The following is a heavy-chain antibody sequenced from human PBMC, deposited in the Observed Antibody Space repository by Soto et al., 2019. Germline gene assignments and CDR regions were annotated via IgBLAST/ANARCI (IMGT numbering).Heavy chain of an antibody. Sequence: EVQLVESGGGLVQPGRSLRLSCAASGFTFDDYAMHWVRQAPGKGPEWVSGSTWNSGSRGYAESVKGRFTISRDNAKNSLXXXXXXXXXXXXXXXXXXXXXXXLXXLXTTVTTFWGPVHIWGQGTMVTASS. D-gene: IGHD4-17*01. V-gene: IGHV3-9*01. CDR1: GFTFDDYA. CDR3: XXXXXXLXXLXTTVTTFWGPVHI. CDR2: STWNSGSR. J-gene: IGHJ3*02.